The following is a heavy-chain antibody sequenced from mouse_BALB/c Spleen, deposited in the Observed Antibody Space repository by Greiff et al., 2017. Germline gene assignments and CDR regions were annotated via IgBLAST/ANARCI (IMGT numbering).Heavy chain of an antibody. CDR1: GYSITSDYA. Sequence: EVQLQQSGPGLVKPSQSLSLTCTVTGYSITSDYAWNWIRQFPGNKLEWMGYISYSGSTSYNPSLKSRISITRDTSKNQFFLQLNSVTTEDTATYYCARLAPSITTALFDYWGQGTTLTVSS. V-gene: IGHV3-2*02. J-gene: IGHJ2*01. CDR3: ARLAPSITTALFDY. D-gene: IGHD1-1*01. CDR2: ISYSGST.